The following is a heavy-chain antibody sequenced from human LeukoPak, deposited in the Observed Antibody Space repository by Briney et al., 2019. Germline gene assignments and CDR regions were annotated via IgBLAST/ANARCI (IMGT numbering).Heavy chain of an antibody. CDR3: ARDHTFYYDSSGHGADFDY. CDR2: ISAYNGNT. Sequence: ASVKVSCKASGYTFTSYGISWVRQAPGQGLEWMGWISAYNGNTNYAQKLQGRVTMTTDTSTSTAYMELRSLRSDDTAVYYCARDHTFYYDSSGHGADFDYWGQGTLVTVSS. CDR1: GYTFTSYG. V-gene: IGHV1-18*01. D-gene: IGHD3-22*01. J-gene: IGHJ4*02.